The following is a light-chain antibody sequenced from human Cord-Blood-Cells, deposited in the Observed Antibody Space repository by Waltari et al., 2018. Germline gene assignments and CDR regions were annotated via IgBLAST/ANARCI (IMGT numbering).Light chain of an antibody. CDR1: SGYSNYK. J-gene: IGLJ3*02. CDR2: VGTGGIVG. CDR3: GADHGSGSNFVWV. V-gene: IGLV9-49*01. Sequence: QPVLTQPPSASASLGASVTLTCTLSSGYSNYKVDWYHPSTGKGPRFVMRVGTGGIVGSKGDGIPDRFSVLGSGLNRYLTIKNIQEEDESDYHCGADHGSGSNFVWVFGGGTKLTVL.